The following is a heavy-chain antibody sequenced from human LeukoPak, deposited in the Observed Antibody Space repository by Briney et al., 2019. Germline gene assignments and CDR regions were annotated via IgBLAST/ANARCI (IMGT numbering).Heavy chain of an antibody. V-gene: IGHV1-2*02. CDR2: INPNSGGT. Sequence: ASVKVSCKASGYTFTGYYIHWVRQAPGQGLEWMGWINPNSGGTNYAQKFQGRVTMTRDTSITTAYMELSRLISDDTALYYCARVLSGSLIDYWGQGTLVTVSS. CDR3: ARVLSGSLIDY. J-gene: IGHJ4*02. D-gene: IGHD6-19*01. CDR1: GYTFTGYY.